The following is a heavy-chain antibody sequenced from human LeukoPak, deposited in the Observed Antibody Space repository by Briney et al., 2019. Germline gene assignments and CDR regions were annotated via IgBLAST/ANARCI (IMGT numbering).Heavy chain of an antibody. D-gene: IGHD5-18*01. CDR1: GGSFSGYY. V-gene: IGHV4-34*01. Sequence: SETLSLTCAVYGGSFSGYYWSWIRQPPGKGLEWIGEINHSGSTNYNPSLKSRVTISVDTSKNQFSLKQSSVTAADTAVYYCARVGTAMVRSYFDYWGQGTLVTVSS. J-gene: IGHJ4*02. CDR3: ARVGTAMVRSYFDY. CDR2: INHSGST.